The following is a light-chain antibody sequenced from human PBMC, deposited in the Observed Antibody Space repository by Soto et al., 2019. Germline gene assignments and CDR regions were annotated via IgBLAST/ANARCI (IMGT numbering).Light chain of an antibody. CDR1: QSVTVNS. J-gene: IGKJ3*01. CDR2: AAS. Sequence: EILLTQSPSTLSWSPGEGVTLYCGASQSVTVNSLAWYQQKPGQTPRLLIYAASTRAAAVPDRFTGSGSGTDFALTISRLEPEDFGVYYCQQYGDSPLTSGPGTKVDIK. CDR3: QQYGDSPLT. V-gene: IGKV3-20*01.